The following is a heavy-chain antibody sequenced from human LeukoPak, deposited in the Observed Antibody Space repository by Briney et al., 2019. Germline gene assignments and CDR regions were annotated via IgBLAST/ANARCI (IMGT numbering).Heavy chain of an antibody. J-gene: IGHJ4*02. CDR1: GGSISSYY. D-gene: IGHD5-24*01. V-gene: IGHV4-59*07. Sequence: SDSLSLTCTVSGGSISSYYWGWIRQPPGKGLEWIGNIYYSGSTNYNPSLKSRVTMSVDTSKNQFSLKLSSVTAADTAVYYCASTRRDGYPFDYWGQGTLVTVSS. CDR2: IYYSGST. CDR3: ASTRRDGYPFDY.